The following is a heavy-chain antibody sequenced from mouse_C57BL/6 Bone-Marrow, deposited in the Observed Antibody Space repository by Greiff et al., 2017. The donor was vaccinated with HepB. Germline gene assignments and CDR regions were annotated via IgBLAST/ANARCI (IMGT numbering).Heavy chain of an antibody. Sequence: QVQLQQPGAELVRPGSSVKLSCKASGYTFTSYWLHWVKQRPIQGLEWIGNIDPSASETHDNRKFKNKATLTVDKSSSTAYMQLSSLASEDSAVYYCARSLTYYFDYWGRGTTLTVSS. CDR1: GYTFTSYW. CDR2: IDPSASET. V-gene: IGHV1-52*01. J-gene: IGHJ2*01. D-gene: IGHD4-1*01. CDR3: ARSLTYYFDY.